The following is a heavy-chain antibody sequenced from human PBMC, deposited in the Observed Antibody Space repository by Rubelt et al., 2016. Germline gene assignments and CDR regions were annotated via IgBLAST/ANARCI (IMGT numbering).Heavy chain of an antibody. Sequence: QVHLRQWGAGLVKPSGTLSLTCAVYGGSFSGYYWSWIRQSPGKGLEFIGEAIHGGTANWQPSLKSRAYISTDASKNQFFLTWVSMTAADAGVYYCARQVSPYSGDWYTGWRWFDPWGQGTLVTVSS. CDR2: AIHGGTA. D-gene: IGHD6-13*01. CDR3: ARQVSPYSGDWYTGWRWFDP. V-gene: IGHV4-34*02. J-gene: IGHJ5*02. CDR1: GGSFSGYY.